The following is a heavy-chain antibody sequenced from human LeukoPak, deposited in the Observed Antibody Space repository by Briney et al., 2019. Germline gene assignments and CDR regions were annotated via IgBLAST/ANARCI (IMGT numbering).Heavy chain of an antibody. V-gene: IGHV3-30*18. CDR3: AKGTQPTHFAY. CDR1: GLTFSSFG. D-gene: IGHD2-2*01. CDR2: TSFDGGNK. Sequence: GGSLRLSCAASGLTFSSFGMHWVRQAPGKGLEWVAVTSFDGGNKHYADSVEGRFTISRDNSENTLYLQMNSLRAEDTAVYYCAKGTQPTHFAYWGQGTLVTVSS. J-gene: IGHJ4*02.